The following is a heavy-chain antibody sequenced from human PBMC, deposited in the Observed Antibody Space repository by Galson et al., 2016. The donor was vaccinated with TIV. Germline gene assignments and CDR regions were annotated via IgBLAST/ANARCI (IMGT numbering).Heavy chain of an antibody. Sequence: SLRLSCAASGFTFSSYGMHWVRQAPGKGLEWVAVISFDGSNKYYAESVKGRFTISRDTSKNTLYLQMNSLRAEDTAGYYCARGWRPFYNYYYAMDVWGPGATVTVS. D-gene: IGHD2-15*01. CDR3: ARGWRPFYNYYYAMDV. CDR2: ISFDGSNK. V-gene: IGHV3-30*03. CDR1: GFTFSSYG. J-gene: IGHJ6*02.